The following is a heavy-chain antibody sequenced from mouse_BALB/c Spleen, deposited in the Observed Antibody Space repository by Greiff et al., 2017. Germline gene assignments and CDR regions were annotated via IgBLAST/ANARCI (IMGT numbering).Heavy chain of an antibody. CDR1: GFTFSSFG. V-gene: IGHV5-17*02. CDR3: AREVRPYWYFDV. Sequence: EVQRVESGGGLVQPGGSRKLSCAASGFTFSSFGMHWVRQAPEKGLEWVAYISSGSSTIYYADTVKGRFTISRDNPKNTLFLQMTSLRSEDTAMYYCAREVRPYWYFDVWGAGTTVTVSS. CDR2: ISSGSSTI. J-gene: IGHJ1*01. D-gene: IGHD2-14*01.